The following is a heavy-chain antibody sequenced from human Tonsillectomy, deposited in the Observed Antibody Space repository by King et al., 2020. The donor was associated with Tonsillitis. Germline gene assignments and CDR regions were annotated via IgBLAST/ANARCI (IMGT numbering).Heavy chain of an antibody. V-gene: IGHV3-23*03. CDR1: GFTFSNYA. D-gene: IGHD3-10*01. Sequence: VQLVESGGGLVQPGGSLRLSCAASGFTFSNYAMSWVRQAPGKGLEWVSVIYSGGDSTYYADSVKGRFTISRDNSKNTLYLKMNSLRAEDTAVYYCAKEVLLWFGERKAYFDYWGQGNLVTVSS. J-gene: IGHJ4*02. CDR3: AKEVLLWFGERKAYFDY. CDR2: IYSGGDST.